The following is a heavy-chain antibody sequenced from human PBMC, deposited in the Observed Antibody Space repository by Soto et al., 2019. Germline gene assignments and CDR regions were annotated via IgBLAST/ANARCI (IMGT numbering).Heavy chain of an antibody. CDR2: IYYSGST. J-gene: IGHJ4*02. CDR3: ARSLYYFDY. V-gene: IGHV4-39*01. Sequence: SETLSLTCTVSGGSISSSSYYWGWIRQPPGKGLEWIGSIYYSGSTYYNPSLKSRVTISVDTSKNQFSLKLSSVTAADTAVYYCARSLYYFDYWGQGTLVTVS. CDR1: GGSISSSSYY.